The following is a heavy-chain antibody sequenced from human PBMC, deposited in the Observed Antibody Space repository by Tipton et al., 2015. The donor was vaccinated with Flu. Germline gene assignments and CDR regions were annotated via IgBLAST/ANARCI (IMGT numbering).Heavy chain of an antibody. D-gene: IGHD6-19*01. Sequence: TLSLTCAVYGGSFSGYYWSWIRQPPGKGLEWIGEINHSGSTNYNPSLKSRVTISVDTSKNQFSLKLSSVTAADTAVYYCARGVQSRGWGGYFDYWGQGTLVTVSS. CDR3: ARGVQSRGWGGYFDY. V-gene: IGHV4-34*01. CDR2: INHSGST. CDR1: GGSFSGYY. J-gene: IGHJ4*02.